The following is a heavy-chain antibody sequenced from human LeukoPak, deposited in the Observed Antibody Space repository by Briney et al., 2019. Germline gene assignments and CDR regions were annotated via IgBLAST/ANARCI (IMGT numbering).Heavy chain of an antibody. CDR3: ANDAPYGDYEGLFDY. CDR2: ISSSGSTI. D-gene: IGHD4-17*01. J-gene: IGHJ4*02. CDR1: GFTFSDYY. V-gene: IGHV3-11*01. Sequence: GGSLRLSCAASGFTFSDYYMSWIRQAPGKGLEWVSYISSSGSTIYYADSVKGRFTISRDNSKNTLYLQMNSLRAEDTAVYYCANDAPYGDYEGLFDYWGQGTLVTVSS.